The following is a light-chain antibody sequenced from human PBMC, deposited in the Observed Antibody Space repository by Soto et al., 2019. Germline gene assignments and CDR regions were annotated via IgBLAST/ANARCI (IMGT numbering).Light chain of an antibody. V-gene: IGKV3-20*01. Sequence: EIVLTQSPGTLSLSPGERATLSCRASQSVSSSYLAWYQQKPGQAPRLLIYGASSRATGIPDRFSSSGSGTDFTLNISRLEPEDFAVYYCQQYGSSPPYTFGQGTKLEIK. J-gene: IGKJ2*01. CDR2: GAS. CDR3: QQYGSSPPYT. CDR1: QSVSSSY.